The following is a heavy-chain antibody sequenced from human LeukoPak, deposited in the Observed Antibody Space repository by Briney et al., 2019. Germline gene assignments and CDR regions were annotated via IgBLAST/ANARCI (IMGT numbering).Heavy chain of an antibody. J-gene: IGHJ4*02. CDR1: GGSISSYY. CDR3: ARERSSSWYDY. CDR2: IYYSGST. V-gene: IGHV4-59*01. D-gene: IGHD6-13*01. Sequence: SETLSLTCTVSGGSISSYYWSWIRQPPGKGLEWIGNIYYSGSTNYNPSLKSRVTISVDTSKNQFSLKLSPVTAADTAVYYCARERSSSWYDYWGQGTLVTVSS.